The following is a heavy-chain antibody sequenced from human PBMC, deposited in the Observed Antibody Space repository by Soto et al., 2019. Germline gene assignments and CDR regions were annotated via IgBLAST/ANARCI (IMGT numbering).Heavy chain of an antibody. J-gene: IGHJ4*02. Sequence: PGGSLRLSCAASGFTFSSYGMHWVRQAPGKGLEWVAVIWYDGSNKYYADSVKGRFTISRDNSKNTLYLQMNSLRAEDTAVYYCATFGGVIGLDYWGQGTLVTVSS. CDR2: IWYDGSNK. CDR3: ATFGGVIGLDY. D-gene: IGHD3-16*02. V-gene: IGHV3-33*01. CDR1: GFTFSSYG.